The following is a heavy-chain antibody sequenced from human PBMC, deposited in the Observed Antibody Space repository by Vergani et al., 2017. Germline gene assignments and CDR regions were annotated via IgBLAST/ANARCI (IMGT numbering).Heavy chain of an antibody. CDR3: TTAWGLYYLHGEYFQY. J-gene: IGHJ1*01. D-gene: IGHD3-10*01. CDR2: IRSGGGDI. V-gene: IGHV3-23*01. CDR1: GFTFDTYT. Sequence: EVQLLESGGGLVQPGGSRRLSCAGAGFTFDTYTMAYVRQAPGKGLEWVATIRSGGGDIFYAYPVKGRFTISKDNSKNARFLQMNSLKAEDTAVYYCTTAWGLYYLHGEYFQYWGRGTMVSVSS.